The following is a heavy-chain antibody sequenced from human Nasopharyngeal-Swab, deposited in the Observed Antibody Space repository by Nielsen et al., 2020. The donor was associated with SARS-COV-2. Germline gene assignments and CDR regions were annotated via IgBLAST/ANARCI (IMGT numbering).Heavy chain of an antibody. CDR3: AARALGYYYYGMDV. Sequence: SGPTLVQPTQTLTLTCTFSGFSLSTSGMCVSWIRQPQGKALEWLARIDWDDDKYYSTSLKTRLTISKDTSKNQVVLTMTNMDPVDTATYYCAARALGYYYYGMDVWGQGTTVTVSS. V-gene: IGHV2-70*11. D-gene: IGHD6-6*01. CDR2: IDWDDDK. CDR1: GFSLSTSGMC. J-gene: IGHJ6*02.